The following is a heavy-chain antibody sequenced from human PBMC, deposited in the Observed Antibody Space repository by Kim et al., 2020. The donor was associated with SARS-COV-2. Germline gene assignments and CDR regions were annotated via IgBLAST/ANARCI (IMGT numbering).Heavy chain of an antibody. V-gene: IGHV4-39*01. CDR1: GGSISSSGYY. CDR2: IYYSGST. Sequence: SETLSLTCTVSGGSISSSGYYWSWIRQPPGKGLEWIGSIYYSGSTYYNPSLKSRVTISVDTSKNQFSLKLSSVTAADTAVYYCARRPPTTLTGDWYFDLWGRGTLVTVSS. D-gene: IGHD1-26*01. CDR3: ARRPPTTLTGDWYFDL. J-gene: IGHJ2*01.